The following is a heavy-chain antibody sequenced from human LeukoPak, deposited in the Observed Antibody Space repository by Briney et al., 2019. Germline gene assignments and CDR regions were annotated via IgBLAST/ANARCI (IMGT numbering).Heavy chain of an antibody. CDR1: GFNFRAYW. J-gene: IGHJ4*02. D-gene: IGHD5-12*01. CDR3: ARVAGYSGYEPGYFED. V-gene: IGHV3-21*01. Sequence: GGSLRLSCTTSGFNFRAYWMGWVRQAPGKGLEWVSSISMTSSYIYYADSVKGRFTISRDNAKNSLYLHMNSLRAEDTAVYYCARVAGYSGYEPGYFEDWGQGTLVTVSS. CDR2: ISMTSSYI.